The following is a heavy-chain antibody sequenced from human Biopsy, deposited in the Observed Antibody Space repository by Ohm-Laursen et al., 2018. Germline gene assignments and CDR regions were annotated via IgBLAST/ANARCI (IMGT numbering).Heavy chain of an antibody. CDR3: ARGSNDFGGLYFPR. Sequence: GTLSLTCTVSGGSFTGHYWSWIRQPPGEGLEWIGHISYTGYASYNASLKSRVTISVDTSRNHFSLRLSSLTAADTAVYYCARGSNDFGGLYFPRWGQGTLLTVSS. J-gene: IGHJ4*02. CDR2: ISYTGYA. CDR1: GGSFTGHY. V-gene: IGHV4-59*11. D-gene: IGHD4-23*01.